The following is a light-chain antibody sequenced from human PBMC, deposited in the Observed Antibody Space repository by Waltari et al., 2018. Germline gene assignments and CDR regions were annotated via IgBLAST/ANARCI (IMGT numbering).Light chain of an antibody. J-gene: IGLJ2*01. CDR1: NIGSKS. CDR2: YDS. V-gene: IGLV3-21*01. Sequence: SYVVTQSPSVSVAPGETARITCGGDNIGSKSVHWYQQRPGQAPVLVISYDSDRPSGIPDRFSGYNSETTTSLTITGAQAEDEADYYCSSRDSSASHVLFAGGTKLTVL. CDR3: SSRDSSASHVL.